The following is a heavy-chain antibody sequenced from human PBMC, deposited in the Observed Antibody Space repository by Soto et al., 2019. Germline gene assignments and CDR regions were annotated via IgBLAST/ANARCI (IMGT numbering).Heavy chain of an antibody. V-gene: IGHV3-7*03. CDR2: IKQDGSEK. CDR3: ARDLGGVIVYYFDY. CDR1: GFTFSSYW. D-gene: IGHD3-16*02. J-gene: IGHJ4*02. Sequence: EVQLVESGGGLVQPGGSLRLSCAASGFTFSSYWMSWVRQAPGKGLEWVANIKQDGSEKYYVDSVKGRFTISRDNAKNSLYLQMNSLRAEDTAVYYCARDLGGVIVYYFDYWGQGTLVTVSS.